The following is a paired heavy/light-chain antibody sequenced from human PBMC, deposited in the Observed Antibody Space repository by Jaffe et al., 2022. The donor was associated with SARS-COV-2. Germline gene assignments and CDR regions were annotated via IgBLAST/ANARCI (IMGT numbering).Light chain of an antibody. Sequence: DIQMTQSPSSLSASVGDRVTITCRASQGINNYLAWYQQKPGKVPNLLIYAASTLQSGVPSRFSGSGSGTDFTLTISSLQPEDVATYYCLAYDSAPLPFGGGTKVEIK. J-gene: IGKJ4*01. CDR3: LAYDSAPLP. V-gene: IGKV1-27*01. CDR1: QGINNY. CDR2: AAS.
Heavy chain of an antibody. D-gene: IGHD3-9*01. J-gene: IGHJ6*03. CDR1: GFSFSVYY. Sequence: EVQLVESGGGLVQPGGSLRLSCAASGFSFSVYYMDWVRQAPGKGLEWVGRIRNRANSYTTEYAASVRGRFTISRDDSKNSLYLQMNSLKTEDTAVYYCVRDVRDILTGGYYMDVWGKGTTVTVSS. CDR2: IRNRANSYTT. V-gene: IGHV3-72*01. CDR3: VRDVRDILTGGYYMDV.